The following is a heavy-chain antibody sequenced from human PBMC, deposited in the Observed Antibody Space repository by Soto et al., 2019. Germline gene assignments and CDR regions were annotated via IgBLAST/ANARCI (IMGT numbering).Heavy chain of an antibody. CDR3: ARSTDYYGSGSYEFDH. D-gene: IGHD3-10*01. J-gene: IGHJ5*02. CDR2: IYYSGST. V-gene: IGHV4-59*01. Sequence: QVQLQESGPGLVKPSETLSLTCTVSGGSISSYYWSWIRQPPGKGLEWIGYIYYSGSTNYNPSLTIRVTISVDTSKNQCSLKLSSVTAADTAVYYCARSTDYYGSGSYEFDHWGQGTLVTVSS. CDR1: GGSISSYY.